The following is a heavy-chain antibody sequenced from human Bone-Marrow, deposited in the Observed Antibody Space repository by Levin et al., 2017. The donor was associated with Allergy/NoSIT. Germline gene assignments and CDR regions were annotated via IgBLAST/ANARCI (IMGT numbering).Heavy chain of an antibody. J-gene: IGHJ5*02. Sequence: SETLSLTCTISGDSISYSYWSWIRQPPGKAPEWIGYIYYSGTTNYNPSFKSRVTISVDMSEKQFSLKLKSVTAADTAVYYCAELGSGGFDPWGQGILVTVSS. CDR3: AELGSGGFDP. CDR2: IYYSGTT. V-gene: IGHV4-59*01. CDR1: GDSISYSY. D-gene: IGHD1-26*01.